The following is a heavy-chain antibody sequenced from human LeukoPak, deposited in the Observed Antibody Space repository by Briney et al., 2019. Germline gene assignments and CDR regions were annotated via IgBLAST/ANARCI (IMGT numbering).Heavy chain of an antibody. D-gene: IGHD7-27*01. CDR3: AKDLNWGLDY. V-gene: IGHV3-23*01. Sequence: GGSLRLSCAVSAFTFSTYALSWVRQAPGKGREWVSAISGNGAKTYYADSVKGRFTISRDNSKNTLYLQMSSLRADDTAVYYCAKDLNWGLDYWGQGTLVTVSS. J-gene: IGHJ4*02. CDR1: AFTFSTYA. CDR2: ISGNGAKT.